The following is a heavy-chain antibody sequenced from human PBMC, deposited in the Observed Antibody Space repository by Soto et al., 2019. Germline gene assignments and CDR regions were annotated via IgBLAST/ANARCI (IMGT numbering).Heavy chain of an antibody. D-gene: IGHD3-22*01. CDR2: IKSKTDGGTT. J-gene: IGHJ3*02. V-gene: IGHV3-15*01. CDR1: GFTFSNAW. CDR3: TTDRGAYYYDSSGYYRDAFDI. Sequence: GSLRLSCAASGFTFSNAWMSWVRQAPGKGLEWVGRIKSKTDGGTTDYAAPVKGRFTISRDDSKNTLYLQMNSLKTEDTAVYYCTTDRGAYYYDSSGYYRDAFDIWGQGTMVTVSS.